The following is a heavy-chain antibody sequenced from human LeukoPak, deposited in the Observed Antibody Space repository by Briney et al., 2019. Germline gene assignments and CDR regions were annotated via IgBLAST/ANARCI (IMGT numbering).Heavy chain of an antibody. D-gene: IGHD3-22*01. V-gene: IGHV3-48*03. CDR1: GFTLSSYE. CDR3: ASGSGSYWYFDL. J-gene: IGHJ2*01. Sequence: PGGSLRLSCAASGFTLSSYEMNWVRQAPGKGLEWVSYISSSGSTIYYADSVKGRFTISRDNAKSSLYLQMNSLRAEDTAVYYCASGSGSYWYFDLRGRGTLVTVSS. CDR2: ISSSGSTI.